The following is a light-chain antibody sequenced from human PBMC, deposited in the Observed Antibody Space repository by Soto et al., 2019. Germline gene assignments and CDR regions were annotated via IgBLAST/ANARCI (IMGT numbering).Light chain of an antibody. Sequence: ELVLTQSPGTLSLSPGERATLSCRAVQSVSSSYLAWYQQSPGQAPRLLIYGASTRATGIPARFSGSGSGTEFTLTINSLQSEDFAVYYCQQYNNWPPGAFGQGTKVDIK. CDR2: GAS. V-gene: IGKV3-15*01. CDR3: QQYNNWPPGA. CDR1: QSVSSSY. J-gene: IGKJ1*01.